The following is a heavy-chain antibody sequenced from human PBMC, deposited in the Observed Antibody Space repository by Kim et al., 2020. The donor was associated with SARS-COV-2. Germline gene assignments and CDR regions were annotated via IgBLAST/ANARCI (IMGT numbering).Heavy chain of an antibody. CDR1: GFDFSRYS. D-gene: IGHD3-22*01. CDR2: ISASSGFI. CDR3: ARPFSDSSGTPFDY. V-gene: IGHV3-48*02. J-gene: IGHJ4*02. Sequence: GGSLRLSCAASGFDFSRYSMNWVRQAPRKGPEWISYISASSGFIYYADSVKGRFTVSRDNAKNLVFLQMNSLRDEDTAIYFCARPFSDSSGTPFDYWGQG.